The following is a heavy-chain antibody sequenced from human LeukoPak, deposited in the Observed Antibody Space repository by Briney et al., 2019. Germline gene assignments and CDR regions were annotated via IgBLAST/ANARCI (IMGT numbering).Heavy chain of an antibody. CDR3: ASAGYDSSGYYSVDALDI. J-gene: IGHJ3*02. V-gene: IGHV1-69*04. CDR2: IIPILGIA. CDR1: GGTFSSYA. Sequence: SVKVSCKASGGTFSSYAISWVRQAPGQGLEWMGRIIPILGIANYAQKFQGRVTITADKSTSTAYMELSSLRSEDTAVYYCASAGYDSSGYYSVDALDIWGQGTMVTVSS. D-gene: IGHD3-22*01.